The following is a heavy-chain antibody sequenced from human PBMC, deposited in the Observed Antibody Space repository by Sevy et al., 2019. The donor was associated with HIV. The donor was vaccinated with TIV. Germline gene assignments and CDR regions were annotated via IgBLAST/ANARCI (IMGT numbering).Heavy chain of an antibody. D-gene: IGHD2-15*01. V-gene: IGHV3-48*01. CDR3: ARDYCSGGSCSYNA. CDR2: ISSSSSTI. Sequence: GGSLRLSCAASGFTFSSYSMNWVRQAPGKGLEWVSYISSSSSTIYYADSVKGRFTISRDNAKNSLYLQMNSLRAEDTAVYYCARDYCSGGSCSYNAWGQGTLVTVSS. J-gene: IGHJ5*02. CDR1: GFTFSSYS.